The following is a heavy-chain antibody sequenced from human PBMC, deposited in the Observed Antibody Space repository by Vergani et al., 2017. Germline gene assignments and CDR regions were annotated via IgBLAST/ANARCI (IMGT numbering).Heavy chain of an antibody. Sequence: EVQLLESGGGLVQPGGSLRLSCAASGFTFSSYAMSWVRQATGKGWEWVSAISGSGGSTYYADSVKGRFTISRDNSKNTLYLQMNSLRAEDTAVYYCAKIVVVVAATRDDYWGQGTLVTVSS. CDR2: ISGSGGST. CDR3: AKIVVVVAATRDDY. V-gene: IGHV3-23*01. D-gene: IGHD2-15*01. J-gene: IGHJ4*02. CDR1: GFTFSSYA.